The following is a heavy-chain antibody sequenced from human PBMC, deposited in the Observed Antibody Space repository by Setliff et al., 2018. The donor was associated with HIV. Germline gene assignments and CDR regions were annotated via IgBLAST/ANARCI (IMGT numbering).Heavy chain of an antibody. CDR1: GFTFSAYA. CDR2: IWRGGST. J-gene: IGHJ4*02. Sequence: GGSLRLSCAASGFTFSAYAMYWVRQAPGKGLEWVALIWRGGSTYYADSVKGRFTISRDNSKNTLYLQMNSLRAEDTAVYYCASIELAAMVPVDYWGQGTLVTVSS. D-gene: IGHD5-18*01. V-gene: IGHV3-33*08. CDR3: ASIELAAMVPVDY.